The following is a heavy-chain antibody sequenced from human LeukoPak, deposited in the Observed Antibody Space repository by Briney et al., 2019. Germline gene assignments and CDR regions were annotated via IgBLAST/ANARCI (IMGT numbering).Heavy chain of an antibody. D-gene: IGHD3-16*01. Sequence: ASVKVFCKASGYTFTVYYMHWVRQAPGQGLEWMGWINPNNDDTNYAQKFQGRVTFTRDTSISTAYMELSGLTSDDTAVYYCARERSPVRGDAFDIWGQGTMVTVSS. CDR3: ARERSPVRGDAFDI. CDR2: INPNNDDT. CDR1: GYTFTVYY. V-gene: IGHV1-2*02. J-gene: IGHJ3*02.